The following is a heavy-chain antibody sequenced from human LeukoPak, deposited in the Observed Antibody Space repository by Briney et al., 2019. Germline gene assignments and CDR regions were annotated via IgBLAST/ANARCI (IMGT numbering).Heavy chain of an antibody. D-gene: IGHD3-22*01. Sequence: SETLSLTCTVSADSISSYYWSWIRQPPGKGLEWIGYISYSGNTNYNPSRKSRVTISVDTSKNQFSLKLSSVTAADTAVYYCARHRYYYDSSGYYAKSYYFDYWGQGTLVTVSS. V-gene: IGHV4-59*08. J-gene: IGHJ4*02. CDR2: ISYSGNT. CDR1: ADSISSYY. CDR3: ARHRYYYDSSGYYAKSYYFDY.